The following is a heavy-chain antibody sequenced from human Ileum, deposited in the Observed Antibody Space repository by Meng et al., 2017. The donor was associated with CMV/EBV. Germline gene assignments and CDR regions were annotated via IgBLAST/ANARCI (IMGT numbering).Heavy chain of an antibody. V-gene: IGHV3-74*01. CDR3: ARLIDSGRYGFWFDP. CDR1: GFTFSSYW. CDR2: ISEDGRST. D-gene: IGHD1-26*01. Sequence: GESLKISCAASGFTFSSYWMHWVRQAPGKGLVWVSRISEDGRSTNYADSVKGRFTISRDNARNTLSLQLNSLRAEDTALYYCARLIDSGRYGFWFDPWGQGTLVTVPQ. J-gene: IGHJ5*02.